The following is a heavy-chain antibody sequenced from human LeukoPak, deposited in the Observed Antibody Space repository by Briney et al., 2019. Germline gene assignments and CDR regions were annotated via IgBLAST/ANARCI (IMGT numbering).Heavy chain of an antibody. Sequence: GASVKVSCKASGGTFSSYAISWVRQAPGQGLELMGIINPSGGSTSYAQKFQGRVTMTRDTSTSTVYMELSSLRSEDTAVYYCARGRAHLTPFYCGGDCYNDAFDIWGQGTMVTVSS. J-gene: IGHJ3*02. CDR2: INPSGGST. CDR3: ARGRAHLTPFYCGGDCYNDAFDI. V-gene: IGHV1-46*01. D-gene: IGHD2-21*02. CDR1: GGTFSSYA.